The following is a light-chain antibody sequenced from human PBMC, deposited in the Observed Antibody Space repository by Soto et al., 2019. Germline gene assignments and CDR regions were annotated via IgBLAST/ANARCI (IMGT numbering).Light chain of an antibody. CDR3: QQYGSSPRT. CDR1: QSFDSN. J-gene: IGKJ1*01. V-gene: IGKV3-15*01. Sequence: EIVMTQSPATLSVSPGERATLSCRASQSFDSNLAWYQQKPGQAPRLLIFGASTRASGVPARFSGSGSGTEFTLTISSLQSEDFAVYYCQQYGSSPRTFGQGTKVEIK. CDR2: GAS.